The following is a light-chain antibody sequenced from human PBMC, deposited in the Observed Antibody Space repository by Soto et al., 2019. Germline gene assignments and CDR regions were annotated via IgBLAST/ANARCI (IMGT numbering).Light chain of an antibody. J-gene: IGKJ1*01. CDR2: RLS. Sequence: DIVMTQSPLSSPVTLGQPASISCRSSQSLVHGDGNTYLSWFQQRPGQPPRLLIYRLSDRFSGVPDRFSGSGAGTDFTLTISRVEPEDVGVYYCMQATQSLWTFGQGTKVEI. CDR1: QSLVHGDGNTY. V-gene: IGKV2-24*01. CDR3: MQATQSLWT.